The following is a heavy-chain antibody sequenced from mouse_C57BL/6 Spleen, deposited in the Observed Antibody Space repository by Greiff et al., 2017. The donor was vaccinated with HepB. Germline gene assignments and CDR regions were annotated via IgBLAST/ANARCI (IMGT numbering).Heavy chain of an antibody. CDR1: GFTFSSYA. CDR2: ISSGGDYI. CDR3: TRAHYGSSSAWFAY. Sequence: EVKLVESGEGLVKPGGSLKLSCAASGFTFSSYAMSWVRQTPEKRLEGVAYISSGGDYIYYADTVKGRFTISRDNARNTLYLQMSSLKSEDTAMYYCTRAHYGSSSAWFAYWGQGTLVTVSA. J-gene: IGHJ3*01. V-gene: IGHV5-9-1*02. D-gene: IGHD1-1*01.